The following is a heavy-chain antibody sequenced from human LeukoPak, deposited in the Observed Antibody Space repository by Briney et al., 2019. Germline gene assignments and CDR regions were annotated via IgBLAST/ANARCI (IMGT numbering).Heavy chain of an antibody. CDR2: ISGSGGST. D-gene: IGHD5-18*01. CDR3: ATQHGRIQLSSP. Sequence: GGSLRLSCAASGFTFSSYAMSWVRQAPGKGLEWVSAISGSGGSTYYADSVKGRFTISRDNSKSTLYLQMNSLRAEDTAVYYCATQHGRIQLSSPWGQGTLVTVSS. CDR1: GFTFSSYA. V-gene: IGHV3-23*01. J-gene: IGHJ5*02.